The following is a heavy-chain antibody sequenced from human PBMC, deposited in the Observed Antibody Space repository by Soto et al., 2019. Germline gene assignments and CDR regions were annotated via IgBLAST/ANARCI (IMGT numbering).Heavy chain of an antibody. CDR2: INHSGST. CDR3: ARRRALRYFDWLYKPGFDY. V-gene: IGHV4-34*01. CDR1: GGSFSGYY. D-gene: IGHD3-9*01. Sequence: SETLSLTCAVYGGSFSGYYWSWIRQPPGKGLEWIGEINHSGSTNYNPSLKSRVTVSVDTSKNQFSLKLSSVTAADTAVYYCARRRALRYFDWLYKPGFDYWGQGTLVPVSS. J-gene: IGHJ4*02.